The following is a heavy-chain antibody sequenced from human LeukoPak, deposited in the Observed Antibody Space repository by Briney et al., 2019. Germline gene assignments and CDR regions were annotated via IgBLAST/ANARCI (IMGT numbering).Heavy chain of an antibody. CDR3: AKDKYYDYVWGSYRGS. J-gene: IGHJ5*02. CDR1: GFTFSSCG. D-gene: IGHD3-16*02. V-gene: IGHV3-21*01. Sequence: PGGSLRLSCAASGFTFSSCGFNWVRQAPGKGLEWVSSIGPTGTDRYYADSVRGRFTISRDNSKNTLYLQMNSLRAEDTAVYYCAKDKYYDYVWGSYRGSWGQGTLVTVSS. CDR2: IGPTGTDR.